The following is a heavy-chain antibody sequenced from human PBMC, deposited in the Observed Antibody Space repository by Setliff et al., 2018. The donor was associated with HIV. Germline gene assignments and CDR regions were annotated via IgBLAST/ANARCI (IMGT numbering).Heavy chain of an antibody. CDR3: AKDQGDYRSVGFDY. Sequence: GGSLRLSCAASGFIFSNYGMHWVRQASGKGLEWVTFIRYDGSNKYYTDSVKGRFTVSRDNSRNTLYLQMNSLRGEDTAVYYCAKDQGDYRSVGFDYWGLGTLVTVSS. D-gene: IGHD4-17*01. CDR1: GFIFSNYG. CDR2: IRYDGSNK. V-gene: IGHV3-30*02. J-gene: IGHJ4*02.